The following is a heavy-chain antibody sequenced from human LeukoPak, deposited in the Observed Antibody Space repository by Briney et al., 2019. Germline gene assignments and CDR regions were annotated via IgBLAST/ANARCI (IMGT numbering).Heavy chain of an antibody. V-gene: IGHV1-46*04. CDR1: GYTFTNYY. Sequence: ASVKVSCKASGYTFTNYYMHWVRQAPRQGLEWMGIINPSGGGTSYAQKLQGRVTMTRDTSTSTVYMELSSLRSEDSAVYYCARTIAVAGSFDYWGQGTLVTVSS. D-gene: IGHD6-19*01. CDR2: INPSGGGT. J-gene: IGHJ4*02. CDR3: ARTIAVAGSFDY.